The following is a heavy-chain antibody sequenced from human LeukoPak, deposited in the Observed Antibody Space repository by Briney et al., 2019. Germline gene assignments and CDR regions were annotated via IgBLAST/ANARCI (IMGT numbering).Heavy chain of an antibody. CDR2: IRSKAYGGTT. Sequence: GGSLRLSCAASGFTFSDYYMSWVRQAPGKGLEWVGFIRSKAYGGTTEYAASVKGRFTISRDDSKSIAYLQMNSLKTEDTAVYYCTRKTYYYDSSGYFLDYWGQGTLVTVSS. CDR1: GFTFSDYY. CDR3: TRKTYYYDSSGYFLDY. V-gene: IGHV3-49*04. J-gene: IGHJ4*02. D-gene: IGHD3-22*01.